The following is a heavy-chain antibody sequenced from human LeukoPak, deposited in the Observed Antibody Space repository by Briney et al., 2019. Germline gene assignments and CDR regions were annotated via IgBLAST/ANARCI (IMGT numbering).Heavy chain of an antibody. Sequence: PGGSLRLSCAASGFTFSSYSMNWVRQAPGKGLEWVSYISSGSSAISYADSVKGRFTISRDNAKNSLYLQMNSLRDEDTAVYYCARAKPADFDLWGRGTLLTVSS. CDR2: ISSGSSAI. CDR3: ARAKPADFDL. J-gene: IGHJ2*01. CDR1: GFTFSSYS. V-gene: IGHV3-48*02.